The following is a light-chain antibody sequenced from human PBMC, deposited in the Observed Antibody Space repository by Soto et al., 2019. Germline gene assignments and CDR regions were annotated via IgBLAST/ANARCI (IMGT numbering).Light chain of an antibody. J-gene: IGKJ5*01. CDR2: AAS. CDR1: QSISSY. V-gene: IGKV1-39*01. CDR3: QQSYRTPT. Sequence: DIQMTQSPSSLSASVGDRVTITRRASQSISSYLNWYQQKPGKAPKLLIYAASSLQSGVPSRFSGSGSGTDYTLTISSLQPEDFATYYCQQSYRTPTFGRGTRLEIK.